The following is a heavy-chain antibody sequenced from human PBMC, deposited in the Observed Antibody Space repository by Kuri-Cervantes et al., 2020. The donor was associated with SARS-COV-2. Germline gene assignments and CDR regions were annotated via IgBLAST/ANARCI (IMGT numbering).Heavy chain of an antibody. CDR1: GYTFTSYY. CDR2: INPSGGST. D-gene: IGHD6-19*01. Sequence: ASVKVSCKASGYTFTSYYMHWVRQAPGQGLEWMGIINPSGGSTNYAQKFQGRVTMTRDTSISTAYMELSRLRSDDTAVYYCARDQTSGWYDYWGQGTLVTVSS. CDR3: ARDQTSGWYDY. V-gene: IGHV1-2*02. J-gene: IGHJ4*02.